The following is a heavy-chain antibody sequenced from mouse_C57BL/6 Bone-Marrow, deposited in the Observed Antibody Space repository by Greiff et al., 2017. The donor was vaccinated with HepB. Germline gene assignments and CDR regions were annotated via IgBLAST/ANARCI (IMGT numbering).Heavy chain of an antibody. CDR1: GYTFTSYW. J-gene: IGHJ1*03. V-gene: IGHV1-69*01. CDR3: ARDSSYWYFDV. D-gene: IGHD1-3*01. CDR2: IDPSDSYT. Sequence: QVQLQQPGAELVMPGASVKLSCKASGYTFTSYWMHWVKQRPGQGLEWIGEIDPSDSYTNYNQKFKGKSTLTVDKSSSTAYIQLSSLTSEDSAVYYCARDSSYWYFDVWGTGTTVTVSS.